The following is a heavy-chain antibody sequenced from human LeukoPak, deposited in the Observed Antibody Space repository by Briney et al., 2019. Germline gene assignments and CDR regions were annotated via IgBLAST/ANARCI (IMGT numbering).Heavy chain of an antibody. V-gene: IGHV1-2*02. CDR3: ARDDCSSTSCYTSDAFDI. CDR1: GYTFTGYY. J-gene: IGHJ3*02. CDR2: INPNSGGT. Sequence: GASVKVSCKASGYTFTGYYMHWVRQAPGQGLEWMGWINPNSGGTNYAQKFQGRVTITRDTSISTASMELSRLRSDDTAVYYCARDDCSSTSCYTSDAFDIWGQGTMVTVSS. D-gene: IGHD2-2*02.